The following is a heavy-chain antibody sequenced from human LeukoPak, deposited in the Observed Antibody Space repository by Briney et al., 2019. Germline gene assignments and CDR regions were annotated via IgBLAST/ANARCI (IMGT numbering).Heavy chain of an antibody. Sequence: TSVKVSCKTSGYTFIDYYMHWVRQAPGQGLEWMGWINSKTGGLNYAQKFQARVTMTRDTFIGTGFMELSSLTSDDTVVYYCAGGRGGYNVIDYWGQGTLVTVS. CDR1: GYTFIDYY. V-gene: IGHV1-2*02. J-gene: IGHJ4*02. CDR2: INSKTGGL. D-gene: IGHD5-24*01. CDR3: AGGRGGYNVIDY.